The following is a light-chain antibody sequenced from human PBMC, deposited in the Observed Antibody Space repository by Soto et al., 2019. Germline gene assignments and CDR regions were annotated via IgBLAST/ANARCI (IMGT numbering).Light chain of an antibody. Sequence: QPVLTQSPSASASLGASVKLTCTLSSGHSSYAIAWHQQQPEKGPRYLMKLDSDGSHTKGDAIPDRFSGSSSGAERYLTISRLQSEDEDDYYCQTWGTGIHVVFGGGTKLTVL. CDR2: LDSDGSH. CDR1: SGHSSYA. J-gene: IGLJ2*01. CDR3: QTWGTGIHVV. V-gene: IGLV4-69*01.